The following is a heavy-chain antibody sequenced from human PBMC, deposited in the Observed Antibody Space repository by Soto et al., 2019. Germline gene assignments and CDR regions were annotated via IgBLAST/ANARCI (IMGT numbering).Heavy chain of an antibody. Sequence: EVQLLESGGGLVQPEGSLRLSCAASGFTFTSYAMGWVRQAPGKGLEWVSVVSSGGSTYYADSVTGRFTVSRDNSKNTLSLQRNSLRAEDTAVYYCAKRRGAGGHFAYWGQGALVTVSS. CDR2: VSSGGST. CDR1: GFTFTSYA. CDR3: AKRRGAGGHFAY. D-gene: IGHD2-15*01. J-gene: IGHJ4*02. V-gene: IGHV3-23*01.